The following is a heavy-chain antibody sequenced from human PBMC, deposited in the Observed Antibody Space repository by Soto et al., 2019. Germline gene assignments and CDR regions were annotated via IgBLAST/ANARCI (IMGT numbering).Heavy chain of an antibody. Sequence: GASVKVSCKASGGTFSSYAISWVRQAPGQGLEWMGGIIPIFGTANYAQKFQGRVTITADESTSTAYMELSSLRSEDTAVYYCARSGGGYSGFDPWGQGTLVTVSS. CDR1: GGTFSSYA. D-gene: IGHD2-21*01. CDR3: ARSGGGYSGFDP. V-gene: IGHV1-69*13. J-gene: IGHJ5*02. CDR2: IIPIFGTA.